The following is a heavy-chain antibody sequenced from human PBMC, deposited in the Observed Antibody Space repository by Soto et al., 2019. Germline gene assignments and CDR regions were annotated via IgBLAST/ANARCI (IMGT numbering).Heavy chain of an antibody. D-gene: IGHD2-21*02. V-gene: IGHV4-39*07. CDR3: FRQVTGARSFNRFDP. CDR1: GASVTGTTFY. CDR2: IYHNGRT. J-gene: IGHJ5*02. Sequence: QLQLQESGPGLVKPSETLSLTCSVSGASVTGTTFYWGWIRQSPGKGLEWIGNIYHNGRTDYNPSLKNLVASSIETSKTQFTLRLTSVTAPDTAMDYCFRQVTGARSFNRFDPWGQGTLVTVSS.